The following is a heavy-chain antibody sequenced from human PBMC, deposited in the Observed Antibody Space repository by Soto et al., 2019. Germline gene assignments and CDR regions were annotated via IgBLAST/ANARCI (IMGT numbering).Heavy chain of an antibody. D-gene: IGHD6-13*01. CDR1: GDSISSSSYS. Sequence: QLQLQESGPGLVKPSETLSLTCTVSGDSISSSSYSWGWIRQPPGKGLEWIGTIYYSGSTYYNPSLKSRVTVPVDTSETRFALKLSPVTAVDTAVYYCARPGYSSSPDAFDIWGQGTMVTVSS. CDR2: IYYSGST. V-gene: IGHV4-39*01. CDR3: ARPGYSSSPDAFDI. J-gene: IGHJ3*02.